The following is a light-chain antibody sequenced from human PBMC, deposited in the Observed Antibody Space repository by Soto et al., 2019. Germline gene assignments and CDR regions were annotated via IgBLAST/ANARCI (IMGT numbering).Light chain of an antibody. CDR3: SSYTSNSTLV. J-gene: IGLJ3*02. Sequence: QSVLTQPASVSGSPGQSITISCTGTSSDVGAYDYVSWYQQHPDKAPKLMIFDDSDRPSGVSNRFSGSNSGNTASLTISGLQAEDEDDYCYSSYTSNSTLVFGGGTQLTVL. V-gene: IGLV2-14*01. CDR2: DDS. CDR1: SSDVGAYDY.